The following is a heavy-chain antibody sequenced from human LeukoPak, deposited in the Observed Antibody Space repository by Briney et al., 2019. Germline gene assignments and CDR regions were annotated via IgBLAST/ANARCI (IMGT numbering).Heavy chain of an antibody. CDR2: IYSGGST. J-gene: IGHJ3*02. CDR1: GFTVSSNY. CDR3: ARAFALLYAFDI. Sequence: GGSLRLSCAASGFTVSSNYMSWVRQAPGKGLEWVSVIYSGGSTYYADSVKGRFTISRDNSKNTLYLQMNSLRAEDTAVYYCARAFALLYAFDIWGQGTMVTVSS. V-gene: IGHV3-66*01.